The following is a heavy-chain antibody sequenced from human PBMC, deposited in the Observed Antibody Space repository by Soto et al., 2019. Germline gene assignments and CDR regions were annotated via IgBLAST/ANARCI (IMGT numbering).Heavy chain of an antibody. V-gene: IGHV3-64D*08. CDR2: ISSNGGST. Sequence: GGSLRLSCAASGFTFSSYAMRWVRQAPGKGLECVSAISSNGGSTYYADSVKGRFTISRDNSKNTLYLQMSSLRAEDTAVYYCVKRNVSGMDVWGQGTTVTVSS. CDR1: GFTFSSYA. D-gene: IGHD4-4*01. J-gene: IGHJ6*02. CDR3: VKRNVSGMDV.